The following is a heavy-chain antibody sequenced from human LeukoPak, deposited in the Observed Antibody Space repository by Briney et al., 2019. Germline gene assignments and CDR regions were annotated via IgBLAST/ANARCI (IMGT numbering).Heavy chain of an antibody. D-gene: IGHD1-20*01. CDR1: GYMFTSYA. V-gene: IGHV1-3*01. J-gene: IGHJ4*02. CDR2: INAGNGNT. CDR3: ARASSITGTALFGY. Sequence: ASVKVSCKASGYMFTSYAMHWVRQAPGQRLEWMGWINAGNGNTKYSQKFQGRVTITRDTSASTAYMELSSLRSEDTAVYYCARASSITGTALFGYWGQGTLVTVSS.